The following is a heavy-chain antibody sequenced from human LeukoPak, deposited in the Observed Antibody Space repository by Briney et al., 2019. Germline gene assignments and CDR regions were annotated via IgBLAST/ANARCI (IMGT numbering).Heavy chain of an antibody. V-gene: IGHV3-74*01. CDR1: GFTLSNFW. D-gene: IGHD2-15*01. CDR3: ARGGPRASLDY. J-gene: IGHJ4*02. Sequence: GGSLRLSCAVSGFTLSNFWMHWVRQAPGKGLVWVSYLNTNGVHTTSADSVKGRFTISRDGAKNMLYLEMNFLRVEDSAVYYCARGGPRASLDYWGQGTLLTVPS. CDR2: LNTNGVHT.